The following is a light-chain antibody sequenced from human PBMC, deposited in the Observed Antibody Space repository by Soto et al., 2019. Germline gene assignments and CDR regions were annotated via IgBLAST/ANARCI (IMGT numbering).Light chain of an antibody. CDR3: QQYDSTPFT. Sequence: DIVMTQSPDSLAVSLGERATINCKSSQSVLYSSNNKNYLAWYQQKPGQPPKLLIYWASTRESGVPDRFSGSGSGTDFTLTISSLQAEDVPVYYCQQYDSTPFTFGPGTKVDIK. CDR2: WAS. CDR1: QSVLYSSNNKNY. V-gene: IGKV4-1*01. J-gene: IGKJ3*01.